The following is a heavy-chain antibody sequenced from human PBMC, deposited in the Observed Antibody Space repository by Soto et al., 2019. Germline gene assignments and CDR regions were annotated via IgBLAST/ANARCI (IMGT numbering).Heavy chain of an antibody. Sequence: VQLLESGGGLVQPGGSLRLSCAASGFTFSDYAMNWVRQAPGKGLEWVSDISGNGASARYADSVKGRFTISRDNSKNTLYLQMNSLRVDDTAVYYCGKEGRGSGWSVCNFWGQGTLVTVSS. V-gene: IGHV3-23*01. D-gene: IGHD6-19*01. J-gene: IGHJ4*02. CDR2: ISGNGASA. CDR1: GFTFSDYA. CDR3: GKEGRGSGWSVCNF.